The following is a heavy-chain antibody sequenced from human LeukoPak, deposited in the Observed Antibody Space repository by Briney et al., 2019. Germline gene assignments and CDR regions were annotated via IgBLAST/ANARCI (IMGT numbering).Heavy chain of an antibody. CDR1: GGTFSSYS. CDR3: ARDSYRTRNYNWFDP. CDR2: IIPMFGTT. V-gene: IGHV1-69*06. D-gene: IGHD1-7*01. Sequence: SVTVSCKASGGTFSSYSISWVRQAPGQGLEWMGVIIPMFGTTTYAKRFQGRVTVTADKSTSTAYMELSSLSSEDTAVYYCARDSYRTRNYNWFDPWGQGTLVTVSS. J-gene: IGHJ5*02.